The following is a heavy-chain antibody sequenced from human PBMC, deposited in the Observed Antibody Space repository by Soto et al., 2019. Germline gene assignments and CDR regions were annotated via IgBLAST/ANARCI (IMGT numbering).Heavy chain of an antibody. V-gene: IGHV3-7*01. CDR1: GFTFSSYW. CDR2: IKQDGSEK. D-gene: IGHD3-3*01. Sequence: EVQLVESGGGLVQPGGSLRLSCAASGFTFSSYWMSWVRQAPGKGLEWVANIKQDGSEKYYVDSVKGRFTISRDNAKNSLYLQMNSLRAEDTAVYYCARGLRFLEWSDQFWGQGTLVTVSS. CDR3: ARGLRFLEWSDQF. J-gene: IGHJ4*02.